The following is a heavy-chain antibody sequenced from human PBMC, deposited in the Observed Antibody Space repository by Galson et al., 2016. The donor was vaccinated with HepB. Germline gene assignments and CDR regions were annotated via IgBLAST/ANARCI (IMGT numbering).Heavy chain of an antibody. CDR2: ISSSSSHI. J-gene: IGHJ4*02. D-gene: IGHD3-3*01. CDR1: GFTFSNYS. CDR3: ARGGVLTIPFDY. V-gene: IGHV3-21*01. Sequence: SLRLSCAASGFTFSNYSMNWVRQAPGKGLQWVSSISSSSSHIYYADSVKGRFTISRDNAKNSPYLQMNSLRAEDTAVYYCARGGVLTIPFDYWGQGTLVTVSS.